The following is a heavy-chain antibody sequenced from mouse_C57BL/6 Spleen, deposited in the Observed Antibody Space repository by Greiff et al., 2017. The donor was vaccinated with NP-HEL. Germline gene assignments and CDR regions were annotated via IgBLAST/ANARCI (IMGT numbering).Heavy chain of an antibody. V-gene: IGHV1-64*01. D-gene: IGHD1-1*01. CDR1: GYTFTSYW. CDR3: SRRIITTVVATGYFDY. J-gene: IGHJ2*01. Sequence: QVQLQQPGAELVKPGASVKLSCKASGYTFTSYWMHWVKQRPGQGLEWIGMIHPTSGSTNYNEKFKSKATLTVDKSSSTAYIQLSSLTSEDSAVYYCSRRIITTVVATGYFDYWGQGTTLTVSS. CDR2: IHPTSGST.